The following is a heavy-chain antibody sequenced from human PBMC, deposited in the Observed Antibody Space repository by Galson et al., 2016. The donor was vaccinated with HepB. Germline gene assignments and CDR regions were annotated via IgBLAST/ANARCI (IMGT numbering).Heavy chain of an antibody. CDR2: ISGYDDKK. CDR3: ARDRYAYDLWTDNPSYYFYGLDV. Sequence: SVKVSCKASGYTFTSYGISWVRQAPGQGLEWMGWISGYDDKKHYAQKVQGRLIMTTDRSTSTAYMELRSLRSDDTAVYFCARDRYAYDLWTDNPSYYFYGLDVWGRGTAITVSS. D-gene: IGHD3-3*01. J-gene: IGHJ6*02. CDR1: GYTFTSYG. V-gene: IGHV1-18*01.